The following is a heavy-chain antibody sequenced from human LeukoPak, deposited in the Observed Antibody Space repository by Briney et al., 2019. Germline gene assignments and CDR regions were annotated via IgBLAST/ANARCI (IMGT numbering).Heavy chain of an antibody. Sequence: SETLSLTCTVSGGSISSSSYYWGWIRQPPGKGLEWIGSIYYSGSTYYNPSLKSRVTISVDTSKNQFSLKLSSVTAADTAVYYCARGEEWELLYFDYWGQGTLVTVSS. CDR1: GGSISSSSYY. CDR2: IYYSGST. V-gene: IGHV4-39*07. J-gene: IGHJ4*02. CDR3: ARGEEWELLYFDY. D-gene: IGHD1-26*01.